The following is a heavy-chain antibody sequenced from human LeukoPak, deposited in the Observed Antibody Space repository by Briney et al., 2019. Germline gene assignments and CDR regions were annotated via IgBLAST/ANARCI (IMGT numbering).Heavy chain of an antibody. D-gene: IGHD1/OR15-1a*01. CDR1: GFTFSSYS. CDR3: ARAKQDQYFDY. J-gene: IGHJ4*02. V-gene: IGHV3-21*01. Sequence: GGSLRLSCAASGFTFSSYSMNWVRKAPGKGLEWVSSISSSSSYIYYADSVKGRFTISRDNAKNSLYLQMNSLRAEDTAVYYCARAKQDQYFDYWGQGTLVTVSS. CDR2: ISSSSSYI.